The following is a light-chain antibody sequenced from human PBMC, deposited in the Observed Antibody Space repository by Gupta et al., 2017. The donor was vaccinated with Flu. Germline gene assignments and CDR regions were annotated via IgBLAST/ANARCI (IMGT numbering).Light chain of an antibody. J-gene: IGLJ3*02. Sequence: QSALTQPRSVAGSPGQSVTVSCTGTSSDVGNYDFVSWYQQHPGKAPKLLIYEVTKRPSGVPDRFSGSKSGNTASLSIPGLQADDDAEYYCSSYAGSYTLVFGGGTKLTVL. CDR2: EVT. CDR1: SSDVGNYDF. V-gene: IGLV2-11*01. CDR3: SSYAGSYTLV.